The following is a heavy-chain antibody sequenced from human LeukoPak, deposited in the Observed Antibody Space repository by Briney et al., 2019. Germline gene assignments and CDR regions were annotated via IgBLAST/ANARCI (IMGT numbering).Heavy chain of an antibody. J-gene: IGHJ6*02. Sequence: SSETLSLTCAVYGGSFSGYYWSWIRQPPGKGLEWIGEINHSGSTNYNPSLKSRVTISVDTSKNQFSLKLSSVTAADTAVYYCARDRNDYYYYYGMDVWGQGTTVTVSS. CDR3: ARDRNDYYYYYGMDV. CDR2: INHSGST. D-gene: IGHD1-1*01. CDR1: GGSFSGYY. V-gene: IGHV4-34*01.